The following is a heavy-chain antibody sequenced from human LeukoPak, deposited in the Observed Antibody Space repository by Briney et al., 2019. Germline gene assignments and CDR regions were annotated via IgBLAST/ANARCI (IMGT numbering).Heavy chain of an antibody. D-gene: IGHD3-3*01. CDR3: AKDYDFWSGYYPL. J-gene: IGHJ4*02. CDR2: ISNNGGYT. CDR1: GFTFSSSA. V-gene: IGHV3-23*01. Sequence: PGGSLRLSCAASGFTFSSSAMSWVRQAPGKGLEWVSAISNNGGYTYYADSVQGRFTISRDNSKSTLCLQMNSLRAEDTAVYYCAKDYDFWSGYYPLWGQGTLVTVSS.